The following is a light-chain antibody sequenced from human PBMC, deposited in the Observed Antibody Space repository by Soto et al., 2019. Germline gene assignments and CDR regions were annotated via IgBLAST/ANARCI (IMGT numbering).Light chain of an antibody. CDR3: QQYGSSPRT. CDR2: GAF. CDR1: KRVSSSY. Sequence: EIGLTQSPGPLSLSPGERSTFSCRASKRVSSSYLTWYQQKPGQAPRLLIYGAFMRASGIPDRFSGSGSGTDFTLTISRMEPEDFAVYCCQQYGSSPRTFGQGTKVDIK. V-gene: IGKV3-20*01. J-gene: IGKJ1*01.